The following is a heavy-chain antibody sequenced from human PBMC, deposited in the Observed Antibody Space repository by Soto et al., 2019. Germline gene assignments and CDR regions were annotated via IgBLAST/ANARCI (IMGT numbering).Heavy chain of an antibody. D-gene: IGHD3-16*01. V-gene: IGHV4-39*01. CDR1: GGSISSSSYY. Sequence: SETLSLTCTVSGGSISSSSYYWGWIRQPPGKGLEWIGSIYYSGSTYYNPSLRSRVTISVDTTNNQFSLKLSSVTAADTAVYYCARQQYCVSSTCYDSLYYQYMDVWGKGTMVTVSS. CDR2: IYYSGST. J-gene: IGHJ6*03. CDR3: ARQQYCVSSTCYDSLYYQYMDV.